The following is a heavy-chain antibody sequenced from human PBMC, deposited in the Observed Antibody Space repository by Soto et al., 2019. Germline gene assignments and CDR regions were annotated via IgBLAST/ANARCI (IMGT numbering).Heavy chain of an antibody. V-gene: IGHV4-59*08. CDR1: GGSISSYY. Sequence: SETLSLTCTVSGGSISSYYLGWIRQPPGKGLEWIGYIYYSGSTKYNPSLKSRVTISVDTSKNQFSLKLSSVTAADTAVHYCARHVGYYSQGEWFDPWGQGTLVTSPQ. D-gene: IGHD2-15*01. CDR2: IYYSGST. CDR3: ARHVGYYSQGEWFDP. J-gene: IGHJ5*02.